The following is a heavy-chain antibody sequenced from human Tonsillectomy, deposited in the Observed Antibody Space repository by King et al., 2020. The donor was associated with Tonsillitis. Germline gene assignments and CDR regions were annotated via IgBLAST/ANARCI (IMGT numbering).Heavy chain of an antibody. D-gene: IGHD4-17*01. J-gene: IGHJ4*02. CDR2: IYYSGST. CDR3: ARHRVTYGDYTGSFDY. CDR1: GGSISSYY. Sequence: VQLQESGPGLVKPSETLSLTCTVSGGSISSYYWSWIRQPPGKGLEWIGYIYYSGSTHHNPSLKSRVTISVDTSKNQFSLKLSSVTAADTAVYYCARHRVTYGDYTGSFDYWGQGTLVTVSS. V-gene: IGHV4-59*08.